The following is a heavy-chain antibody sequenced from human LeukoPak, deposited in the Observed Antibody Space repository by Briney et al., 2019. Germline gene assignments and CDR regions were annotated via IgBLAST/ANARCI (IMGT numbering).Heavy chain of an antibody. CDR1: GGSINSGGYS. CDR3: ARLGLTQDAFDI. CDR2: ISSTGST. J-gene: IGHJ3*02. V-gene: IGHV4-30-4*07. D-gene: IGHD1-26*01. Sequence: PSETLSLTCAVSGGSINSGGYSWSWIRQPPGKELEWIGYISSTGSTCYNLSLKSRLSISLDTSKNQFSLNLRSVTAADSAVFYCARLGLTQDAFDIWGQGTVVTVSS.